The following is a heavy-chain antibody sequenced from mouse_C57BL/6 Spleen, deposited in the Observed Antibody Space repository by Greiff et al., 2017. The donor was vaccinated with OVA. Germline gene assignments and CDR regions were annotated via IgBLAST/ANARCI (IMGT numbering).Heavy chain of an antibody. Sequence: VQLQQPGAELVKPGASVKMSCKASGYTFTSYWITWVKQRPGQGLEWIGDIYPGSGSTNYNEKFKCKATLTVDTSSSTAYMQLSSLTSEDSAVYYCARGDDGSSCWDYWGQGTTLTVSS. V-gene: IGHV1-55*01. D-gene: IGHD1-1*01. CDR2: IYPGSGST. CDR1: GYTFTSYW. CDR3: ARGDDGSSCWDY. J-gene: IGHJ2*01.